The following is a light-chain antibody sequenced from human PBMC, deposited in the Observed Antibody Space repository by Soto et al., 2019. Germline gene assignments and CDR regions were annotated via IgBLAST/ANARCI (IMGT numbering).Light chain of an antibody. Sequence: QSVLTQPPSVSGAPGQRVTISCTGSSSNIGAGYDVHWYQQLPGTAPKLLIYGNSNRPSGVPDRFSGSKSGTSASLAITGLQAEDEADYYCAAWDDSLNVLYVFGTGTKLTVL. CDR1: SSNIGAGYD. CDR2: GNS. CDR3: AAWDDSLNVLYV. V-gene: IGLV1-40*01. J-gene: IGLJ1*01.